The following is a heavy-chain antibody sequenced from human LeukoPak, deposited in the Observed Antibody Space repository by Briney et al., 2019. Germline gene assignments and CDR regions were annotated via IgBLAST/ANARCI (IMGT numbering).Heavy chain of an antibody. D-gene: IGHD2/OR15-2a*01. V-gene: IGHV3-48*03. Sequence: GGSLRLSCVASGFIFSNYEMNWVRQAPGKGLEWVSYIGRSEAFKYYADSVKGRFTVSRDNAKNSLYLQMNSLRAEDTAVYYCARDSFSMPNDYWGQGTLVTVSS. CDR2: IGRSEAFK. J-gene: IGHJ4*02. CDR3: ARDSFSMPNDY. CDR1: GFIFSNYE.